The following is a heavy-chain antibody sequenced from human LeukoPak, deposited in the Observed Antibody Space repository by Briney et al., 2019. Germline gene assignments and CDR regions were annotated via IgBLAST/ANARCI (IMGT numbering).Heavy chain of an antibody. D-gene: IGHD4-11*01. CDR2: NYPGDSDT. V-gene: IGHV5-51*01. J-gene: IGHJ4*02. Sequence: GESPQIFRKGSGYSFTSYWIGWVRPMPGKGLEWMGINYPGDSDTRYSPSFQGQVTISADKSISTAYLQWSSLKASDTAMYYCARRGGDYSNRYYFDYWGQGTLVTVSS. CDR3: ARRGGDYSNRYYFDY. CDR1: GYSFTSYW.